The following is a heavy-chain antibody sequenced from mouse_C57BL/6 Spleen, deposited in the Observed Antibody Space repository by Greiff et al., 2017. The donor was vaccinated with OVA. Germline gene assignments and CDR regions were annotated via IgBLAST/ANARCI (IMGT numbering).Heavy chain of an antibody. CDR2: INPNYGTT. J-gene: IGHJ4*01. V-gene: IGHV1-39*01. Sequence: EVKLQQSGPELVKPGASVKISCKASGYSLTDYNMNWVKQSNGKSLEWIGVINPNYGTTSYNQKFKGKATLTVDQSSSTAYMQLNSLTSEDSAVYYCAKTTMISLYAMDYWGQGTSVTVSS. D-gene: IGHD2-4*01. CDR1: GYSLTDYN. CDR3: AKTTMISLYAMDY.